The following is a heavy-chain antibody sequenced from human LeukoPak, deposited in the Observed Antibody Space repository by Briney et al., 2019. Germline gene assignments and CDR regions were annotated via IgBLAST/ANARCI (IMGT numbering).Heavy chain of an antibody. J-gene: IGHJ4*02. CDR1: GFTFSSYA. D-gene: IGHD5-24*01. CDR2: ISGSGGST. Sequence: GGSLRLSCAASGFTFSSYAMSWIRQAPGKGLEWVSAISGSGGSTYYADSVKGRFTISRDNSKNTLYLQMNSLRAEDTAVYYCARGGRRDGYNLYYWGQGTLVTVSS. CDR3: ARGGRRDGYNLYY. V-gene: IGHV3-23*01.